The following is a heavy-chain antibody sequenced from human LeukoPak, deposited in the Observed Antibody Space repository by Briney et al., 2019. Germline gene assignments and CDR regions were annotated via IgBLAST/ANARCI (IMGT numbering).Heavy chain of an antibody. CDR2: IYYSGST. CDR3: ARRRQGSGWVDY. Sequence: PSETLSLTCTVSGGSISSYYWSWIRQPPGKGLEWIGYIYYSGSTNCNPSLKSRVTISVDTSKNQFSLKLSSVTAADTAVYYCARRRQGSGWVDYWGQGTLVTVSS. J-gene: IGHJ4*02. CDR1: GGSISSYY. V-gene: IGHV4-59*08. D-gene: IGHD6-19*01.